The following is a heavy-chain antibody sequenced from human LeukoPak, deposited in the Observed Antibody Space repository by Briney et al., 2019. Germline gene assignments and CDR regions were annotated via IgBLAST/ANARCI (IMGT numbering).Heavy chain of an antibody. D-gene: IGHD6-19*01. CDR3: ARAGGSVAGFDY. J-gene: IGHJ4*02. Sequence: ASVKVSCTASGYTFTSYDINWVRQATGQGLEWMGWVNPNSGNTGYAQKFQGRVTMTGSTSISTAYMELSSLRSEDTAVYYCARAGGSVAGFDYWGQGTLVTVSS. CDR1: GYTFTSYD. V-gene: IGHV1-8*01. CDR2: VNPNSGNT.